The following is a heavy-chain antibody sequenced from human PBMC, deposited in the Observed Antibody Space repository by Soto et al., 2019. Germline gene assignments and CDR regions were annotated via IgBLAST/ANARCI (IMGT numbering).Heavy chain of an antibody. Sequence: SVKVSCKASGGTFSSYAISWVRQAPGQGLEWMGGIIPIFGTANYAQKFQGRVTITADESTSTAYMELSSLRSEDTAVYYCATDTYYDLLTGYTHYYYGMDVWGQGTRVTVSS. CDR1: GGTFSSYA. CDR2: IIPIFGTA. J-gene: IGHJ6*02. V-gene: IGHV1-69*13. CDR3: ATDTYYDLLTGYTHYYYGMDV. D-gene: IGHD3-9*01.